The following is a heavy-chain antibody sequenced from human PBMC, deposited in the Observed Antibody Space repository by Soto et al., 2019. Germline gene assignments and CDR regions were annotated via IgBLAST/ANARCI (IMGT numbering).Heavy chain of an antibody. CDR2: IIPIFGTA. J-gene: IGHJ6*02. V-gene: IGHV1-69*13. CDR3: ARDLGDCSGGSCSASYYYYGMDV. D-gene: IGHD2-15*01. CDR1: GGTFSSYA. Sequence: SVKVSCKASGGTFSSYAISWVRQAPGQGLEWMGGIIPIFGTANYAQKFQGRVTITADESTSTAYMELSSLRSEDTAVYYCARDLGDCSGGSCSASYYYYGMDVWGQGTTVTVSS.